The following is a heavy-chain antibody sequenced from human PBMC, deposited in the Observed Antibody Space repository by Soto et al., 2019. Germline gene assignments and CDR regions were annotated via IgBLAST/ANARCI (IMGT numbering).Heavy chain of an antibody. Sequence: SVKVSCKASGGTFSSYAISWVRQAPGQGLEWMGGIIPIFGTANYAQKFQGRVTITADESTGTAYMELSSLRSEDTAVYYCASGGGSYRKYYFDYWGQGTLVTVSS. J-gene: IGHJ4*02. CDR1: GGTFSSYA. D-gene: IGHD3-16*02. V-gene: IGHV1-69*13. CDR3: ASGGGSYRKYYFDY. CDR2: IIPIFGTA.